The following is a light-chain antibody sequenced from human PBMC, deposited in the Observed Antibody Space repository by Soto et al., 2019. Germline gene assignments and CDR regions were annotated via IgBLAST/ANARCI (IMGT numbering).Light chain of an antibody. Sequence: QSVLTQPASVSGSPGQSITISCTGTSSDVGAYNYVSWYQQHPGKAPKLIIYEVSNRPSGVSNRFSGSKSGNTASLTISGLQAEDETDYYCSSSTSSSTDVFGTGTKVTVL. V-gene: IGLV2-14*01. CDR2: EVS. CDR1: SSDVGAYNY. CDR3: SSSTSSSTDV. J-gene: IGLJ1*01.